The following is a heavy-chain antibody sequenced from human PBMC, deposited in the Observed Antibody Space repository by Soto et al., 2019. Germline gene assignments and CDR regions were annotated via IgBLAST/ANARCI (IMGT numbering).Heavy chain of an antibody. Sequence: QVQLVQSGAEVKKPGASVKVSCKASGYTFTSYGISWVRQAPGQGLEWMGWISAYNGNTNYAQKLQGRVTMTTDTSTSTAYMEMSSLRADDTAVYYCASDQLIGYCSSTCCPRGDYYMDVWGKGTTVTVSS. CDR2: ISAYNGNT. V-gene: IGHV1-18*01. CDR3: ASDQLIGYCSSTCCPRGDYYMDV. D-gene: IGHD2-2*03. CDR1: GYTFTSYG. J-gene: IGHJ6*03.